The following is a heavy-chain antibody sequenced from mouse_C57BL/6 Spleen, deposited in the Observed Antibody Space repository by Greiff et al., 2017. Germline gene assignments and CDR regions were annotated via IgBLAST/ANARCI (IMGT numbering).Heavy chain of an antibody. CDR1: GYSFTGYY. V-gene: IGHV1-31*01. CDR2: IYPYNGVS. J-gene: IGHJ1*03. CDR3: TRSDGDYGYWYFDV. D-gene: IGHD2-13*01. Sequence: VQLKESGPELVKPGASVKISCKASGYSFTGYYMHWVKQSHGDILDWIGYIYPYNGVSSYNQKFNGKATLTVDKSSSTAYMELRSLTSEDSAVYYCTRSDGDYGYWYFDVWGTGTTVTVSS.